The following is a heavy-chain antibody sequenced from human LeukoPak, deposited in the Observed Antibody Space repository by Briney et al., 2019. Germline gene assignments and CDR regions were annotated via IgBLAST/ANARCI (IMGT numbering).Heavy chain of an antibody. J-gene: IGHJ4*02. V-gene: IGHV1-18*01. CDR3: ARVRWTLADYSSGSCPDY. D-gene: IGHD3-10*01. Sequence: ASVKVSCKASGYTFTSYGISWVRQAPGQGLEWIGWISAYKGNTNYAQKLQGRVTMTTDTSTSTAYMELRSLRSDDTAVYYCARVRWTLADYSSGSCPDYWGQGTLVTASS. CDR2: ISAYKGNT. CDR1: GYTFTSYG.